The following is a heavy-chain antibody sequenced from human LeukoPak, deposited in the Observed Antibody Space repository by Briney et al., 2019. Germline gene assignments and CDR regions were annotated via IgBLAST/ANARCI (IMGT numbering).Heavy chain of an antibody. CDR3: ATDLLWFGETDTDAEYFQH. CDR1: GYTLTELS. V-gene: IGHV1-24*01. J-gene: IGHJ1*01. Sequence: ASVKVSCKVSGYTLTELSMHWVRQAPGKGLEWMGGFDPEDGETIYAQKFQGRVTMTEDTSTDTAYMELSSLRSEDTAVYYCATDLLWFGETDTDAEYFQHRGQGTLVTVSS. D-gene: IGHD3-10*01. CDR2: FDPEDGET.